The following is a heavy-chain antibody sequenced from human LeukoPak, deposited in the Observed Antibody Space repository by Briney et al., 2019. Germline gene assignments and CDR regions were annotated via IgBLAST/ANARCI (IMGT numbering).Heavy chain of an antibody. Sequence: SETLSLTCTVSGGSISIYYWGWIRQPPGKGLEWIGYIYYSGSTNYNPSLKSRVTISVDTSKNQFSLKLSSVTAADTAVYYCARGSPTFPREFDYWGREPWSPSPQ. CDR3: ARGSPTFPREFDY. CDR1: GGSISIYY. J-gene: IGHJ4*02. CDR2: IYYSGST. V-gene: IGHV4-59*01.